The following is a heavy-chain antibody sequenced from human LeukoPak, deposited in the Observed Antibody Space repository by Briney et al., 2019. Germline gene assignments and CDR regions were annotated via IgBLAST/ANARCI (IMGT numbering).Heavy chain of an antibody. CDR1: GGTFSSYA. CDR3: ARDRSSLYNGNYAF. Sequence: SVKVSCKASGGTFSSYAISWVRQAPGQGLEWRGGIIPIFGTANYAQKFQGRVTITADKSTSTAYMELSSLRSEDTAVYYCARDRSSLYNGNYAFWGQGTLVTVSS. D-gene: IGHD5-12*01. V-gene: IGHV1-69*06. J-gene: IGHJ4*02. CDR2: IIPIFGTA.